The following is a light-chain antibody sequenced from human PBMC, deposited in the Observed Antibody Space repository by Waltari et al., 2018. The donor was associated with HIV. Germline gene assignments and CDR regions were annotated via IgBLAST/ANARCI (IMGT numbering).Light chain of an antibody. V-gene: IGLV2-14*03. CDR3: SSYTSSSTVV. CDR1: SSDVGGYNY. Sequence: QSALTQPASVSGSPGQSITISCTGTSSDVGGYNYVSWYQQHPGKAPKHMIYDVSNQHAWFSNRFSGSKSGNTASLTISGLQAEDEAEYYCSSYTSSSTVVFGGGTRLTVL. J-gene: IGLJ2*01. CDR2: DVS.